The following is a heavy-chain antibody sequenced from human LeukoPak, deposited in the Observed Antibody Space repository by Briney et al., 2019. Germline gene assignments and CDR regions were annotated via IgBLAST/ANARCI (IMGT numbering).Heavy chain of an antibody. D-gene: IGHD3-16*01. CDR1: GYTFTGYY. J-gene: IGHJ4*02. CDR3: ARLRSYDYVWGSFDY. Sequence: VKVSCKASGYTFTGYYMHWVRQAPGQGLEWMGWINPNSGGTNYAQKFQGRVTMTRDTSISTAYLELSWLRSDDTAVYSCARLRSYDYVWGSFDYWGQGTLVTVSS. CDR2: INPNSGGT. V-gene: IGHV1-2*02.